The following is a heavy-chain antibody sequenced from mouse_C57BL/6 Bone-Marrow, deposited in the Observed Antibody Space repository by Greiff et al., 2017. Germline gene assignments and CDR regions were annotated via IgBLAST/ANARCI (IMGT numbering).Heavy chain of an antibody. Sequence: EVQLVESGGGLVKPGGSLTLSCAASGFTFSDYGMHWVRQAPEKGLEWVAYISSGSSTIYYADTVKGRFTISRDNAKNTLFLQLISLRSEDTAMYYWSRKGETPDWFAYRGPGTLVTASA. CDR3: SRKGETPDWFAY. J-gene: IGHJ3*01. CDR1: GFTFSDYG. CDR2: ISSGSSTI. V-gene: IGHV5-17*01.